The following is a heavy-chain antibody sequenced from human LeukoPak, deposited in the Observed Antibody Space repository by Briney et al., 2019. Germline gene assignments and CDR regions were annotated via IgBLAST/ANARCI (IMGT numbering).Heavy chain of an antibody. Sequence: TSETLSLTCTVSGGSISSYYWSWIRQPPGKGLEWIGYIYYSGSTNYNPSLKSRVTISVDTSKNQFSLKLSSVTAADTAVYYCARLRMAAAGYSGYWSQGTLVTVSS. CDR2: IYYSGST. D-gene: IGHD6-13*01. J-gene: IGHJ4*02. V-gene: IGHV4-59*08. CDR1: GGSISSYY. CDR3: ARLRMAAAGYSGY.